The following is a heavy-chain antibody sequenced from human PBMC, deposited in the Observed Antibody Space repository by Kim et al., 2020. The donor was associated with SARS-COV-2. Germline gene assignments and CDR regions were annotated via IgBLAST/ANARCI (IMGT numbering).Heavy chain of an antibody. CDR3: VRSGEPQRDYFEL. V-gene: IGHV3-20*03. J-gene: IGHJ4*02. D-gene: IGHD3-16*01. CDR2: T. Sequence: TNYADSVKGRFTVSRDNAKNTLYLQMNSLRAEDTAVYYCVRSGEPQRDYFELGGQGTLVTVSS.